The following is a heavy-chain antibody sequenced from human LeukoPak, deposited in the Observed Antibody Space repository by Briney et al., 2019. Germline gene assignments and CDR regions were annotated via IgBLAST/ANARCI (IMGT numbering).Heavy chain of an antibody. V-gene: IGHV3-23*01. D-gene: IGHD2-2*01. CDR2: ISGSGGST. J-gene: IGHJ4*02. CDR1: GFTFSSYA. CDR3: AKDRRVVVPAAIVDY. Sequence: PGGSLRLSXAASGFTFSSYAMSWVRQAPGKGLEWISAISGSGGSTYYADSVKGRFTISRDNSKNTLYLQMNSLRAEDTAVYYCAKDRRVVVPAAIVDYWSQGTLVTVSS.